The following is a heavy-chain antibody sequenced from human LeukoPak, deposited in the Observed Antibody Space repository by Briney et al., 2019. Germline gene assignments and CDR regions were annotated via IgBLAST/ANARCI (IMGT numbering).Heavy chain of an antibody. Sequence: PSETLSLTCAVYGGSLSGYYWSWIRQPPGKGLEWSGEINHSGSTNYNPSLKSRVTISVDTSKNQFSLKLSSVTAADTAVYYCARGRGYGSGSYYTRPYYFDYWGQGTLVTVSS. CDR3: ARGRGYGSGSYYTRPYYFDY. D-gene: IGHD3-10*01. CDR2: INHSGST. CDR1: GGSLSGYY. V-gene: IGHV4-34*01. J-gene: IGHJ4*02.